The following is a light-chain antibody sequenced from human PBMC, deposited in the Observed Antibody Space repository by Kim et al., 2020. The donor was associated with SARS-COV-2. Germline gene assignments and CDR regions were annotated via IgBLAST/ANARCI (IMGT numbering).Light chain of an antibody. CDR2: KDS. V-gene: IGLV3-25*03. CDR3: QSADSSGIWGV. CDR1: ALPKQY. J-gene: IGLJ3*02. Sequence: SYELTQPPSVSVSPGQTARITCSGDALPKQYAYWYQQKPGQAPVLVIYKDSERPSGIPERFSGSSSGTTVTLTISGVQAEDEADYYCQSADSSGIWGVFGGGTQLTVL.